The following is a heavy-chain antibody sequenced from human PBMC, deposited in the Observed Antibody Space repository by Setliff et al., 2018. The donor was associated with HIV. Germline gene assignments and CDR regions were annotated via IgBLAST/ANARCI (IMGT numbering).Heavy chain of an antibody. CDR3: ARDRVEAERGAFDI. CDR1: GGTFSSYS. V-gene: IGHV3-30*01. J-gene: IGHJ3*02. CDR2: ISHDGNNK. Sequence: SCKASGGTFSSYSFHWVRQAPGKGLEWVTLISHDGNNKFYAPSVKGRFTISRDNSKDTVSLQMTSLTSEDTAMYYCARDRVEAERGAFDIWGQGTMVTVSS. D-gene: IGHD1-26*01.